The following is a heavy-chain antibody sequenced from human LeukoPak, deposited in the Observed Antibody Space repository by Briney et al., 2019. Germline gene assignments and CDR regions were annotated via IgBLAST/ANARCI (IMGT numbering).Heavy chain of an antibody. Sequence: ASVRVSCKASGYTFTSYGISWVRQAPGQGLEWMGWISAYNGNTNYAQKLQGRVTMTTDTSTSTAYMELRSLRSDDTAVYYCARDLGSSWYDAARPGGYWGQGTLVTVSS. CDR1: GYTFTSYG. D-gene: IGHD6-13*01. CDR3: ARDLGSSWYDAARPGGY. V-gene: IGHV1-18*01. CDR2: ISAYNGNT. J-gene: IGHJ4*02.